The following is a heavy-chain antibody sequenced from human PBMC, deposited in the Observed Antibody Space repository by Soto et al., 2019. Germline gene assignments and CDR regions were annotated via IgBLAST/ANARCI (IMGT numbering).Heavy chain of an antibody. V-gene: IGHV3-11*06. J-gene: IGHJ5*02. Sequence: GGSLRLSCTASVFTFSDYYMSFIRQAPGKGLEWVSYFSSASDFSTYADAFRGRFTISRDNAKNSLYLQLNRVRPDDPAMYFCARHDYSNEHWLETWGLGTRVTVSS. CDR2: FSSASDFS. D-gene: IGHD4-4*01. CDR3: ARHDYSNEHWLET. CDR1: VFTFSDYY.